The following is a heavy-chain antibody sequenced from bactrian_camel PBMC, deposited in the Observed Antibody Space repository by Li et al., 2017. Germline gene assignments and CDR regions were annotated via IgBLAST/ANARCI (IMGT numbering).Heavy chain of an antibody. D-gene: IGHD7*01. J-gene: IGHJ4*01. CDR2: IYTSGGA. V-gene: IGHV3S40*01. CDR1: GYTFSSDN. Sequence: QLVESGGGSVQAGGSLKLSCAASGYTFSSDNTAWFRKSPGKEREGVARIYTSGGAYHADSVSGRFTASRDNAKNMVYLQTNSLKPEDTGMYYCAAAATYRGSWWEPSFFRYWGQGTQVTVS. CDR3: AAAATYRGSWWEPSFFRY.